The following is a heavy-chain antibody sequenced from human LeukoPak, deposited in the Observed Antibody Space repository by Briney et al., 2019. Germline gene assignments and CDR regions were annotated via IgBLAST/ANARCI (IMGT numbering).Heavy chain of an antibody. CDR3: ARGRSKSRSHWSYPDY. V-gene: IGHV3-21*01. D-gene: IGHD1-7*01. CDR2: ISTASTYI. Sequence: GGSLRLSCAASGFTFSTYSMIWIRQAPGKGLEWVSSISTASTYIYYADSMKGRFTISRDNAKNSLFLQMSGLKDEDTALYYCARGRSKSRSHWSYPDYWGQGTLVTVSS. J-gene: IGHJ4*02. CDR1: GFTFSTYS.